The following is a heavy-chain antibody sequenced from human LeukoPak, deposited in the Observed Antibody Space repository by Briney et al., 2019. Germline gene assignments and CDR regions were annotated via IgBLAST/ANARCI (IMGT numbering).Heavy chain of an antibody. CDR3: AKVRAYNWNYVDYFDY. J-gene: IGHJ4*02. Sequence: PGGSLRLSCAASGFTFSSYGMHWVRQAPGTGLEWVAVIWYDGSNKYYADSVRGRFTISRDNSKNTLYLQMNSLRAEDTAVYYCAKVRAYNWNYVDYFDYWGQGTLVTVSS. V-gene: IGHV3-33*06. CDR1: GFTFSSYG. CDR2: IWYDGSNK. D-gene: IGHD1-7*01.